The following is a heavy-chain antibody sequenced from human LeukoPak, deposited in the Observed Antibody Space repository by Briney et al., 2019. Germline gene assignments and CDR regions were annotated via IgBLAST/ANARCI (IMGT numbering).Heavy chain of an antibody. J-gene: IGHJ4*02. CDR3: ARTRSIAAAGTPFDY. Sequence: ASVKFSCNASGYTLTRYYMHWVRQAPGQGLEWMGWISDYNGNTNYAQKLQGRVTMTTDTSTSTAYMELRSLRSDDTAVYYCARTRSIAAAGTPFDYWGQGTLVTVSS. V-gene: IGHV1-18*04. CDR1: GYTLTRYY. D-gene: IGHD6-13*01. CDR2: ISDYNGNT.